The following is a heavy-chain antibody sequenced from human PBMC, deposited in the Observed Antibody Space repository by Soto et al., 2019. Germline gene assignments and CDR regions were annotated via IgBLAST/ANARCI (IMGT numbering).Heavy chain of an antibody. V-gene: IGHV1-69*12. CDR2: IIPIFGTA. J-gene: IGHJ4*02. CDR3: ARGRYCSGGSCYSYFDY. D-gene: IGHD2-15*01. CDR1: GGTFSSYA. Sequence: QVQLVQSGAEVKKPGSSVKVSCKASGGTFSSYAISWVRQAPGQGLEWMGGIIPIFGTANYAQKFQGRVTITADESTSTACMELSSLRSEDTTVYYCARGRYCSGGSCYSYFDYWGQGTLVTVSS.